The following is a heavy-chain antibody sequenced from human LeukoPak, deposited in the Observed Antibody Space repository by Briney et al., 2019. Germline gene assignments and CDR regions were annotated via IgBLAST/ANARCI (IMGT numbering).Heavy chain of an antibody. D-gene: IGHD4-17*01. Sequence: ASVKVSCKASGYSFTSYYAHWVRQAPGQGLEWMGIINPSGGTTKYAQKLQGRVTMTRDMSTSTVYMELSSLRSEDTAVYYCAREMDYGDYSTGTDHPLLAFDIWGQGTMVTVSS. CDR3: AREMDYGDYSTGTDHPLLAFDI. V-gene: IGHV1-46*04. CDR2: INPSGGTT. CDR1: GYSFTSYY. J-gene: IGHJ3*02.